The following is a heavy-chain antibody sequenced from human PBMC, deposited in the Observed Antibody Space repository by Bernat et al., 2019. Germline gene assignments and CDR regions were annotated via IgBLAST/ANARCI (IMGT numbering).Heavy chain of an antibody. J-gene: IGHJ3*02. Sequence: QVQLVQSGAEVKQPGASVKVSCKASGYTFTDYYMHWVRQAPGQGLEWMGWINPYSGGTNYAQKFQGWVTMTRDTSISTAYMELSRLRSDDTAVYYCARDLAYYYDSSGYTSTAFDIWGQGTMVTVSS. V-gene: IGHV1-2*04. CDR2: INPYSGGT. CDR3: ARDLAYYYDSSGYTSTAFDI. D-gene: IGHD3-22*01. CDR1: GYTFTDYY.